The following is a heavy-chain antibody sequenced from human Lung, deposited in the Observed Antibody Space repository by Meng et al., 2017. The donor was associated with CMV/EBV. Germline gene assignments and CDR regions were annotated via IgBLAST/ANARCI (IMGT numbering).Heavy chain of an antibody. CDR1: GGTFSSYA. J-gene: IGHJ4*02. V-gene: IGHV1-69*05. Sequence: SVKVSCKASGGTFSSYAISWVRQAPGQGLEWMGGIIPIFGTANYAQKFQGRVTITTDESTSTAYMELSSLRSEDTAVYYCASTTPYCSSTSCYTYFAYWGPGNLV. CDR2: IIPIFGTA. CDR3: ASTTPYCSSTSCYTYFAY. D-gene: IGHD2-2*02.